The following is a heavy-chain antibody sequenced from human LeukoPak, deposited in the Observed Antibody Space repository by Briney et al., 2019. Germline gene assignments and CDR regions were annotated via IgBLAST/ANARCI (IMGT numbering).Heavy chain of an antibody. CDR1: GFTVSSNY. CDR3: ARGGSYLSAFDI. D-gene: IGHD1-26*01. V-gene: IGHV3-53*01. J-gene: IGHJ3*02. CDR2: IYSGGST. Sequence: GGSLRLSCAASGFTVSSNYMSWVRQAPGKGLEWVSIIYSGGSTFYADSVKGRFIISRDNSKNTLYLQMNSLRAEDTAVYYCARGGSYLSAFDIWGQGTMVTVSS.